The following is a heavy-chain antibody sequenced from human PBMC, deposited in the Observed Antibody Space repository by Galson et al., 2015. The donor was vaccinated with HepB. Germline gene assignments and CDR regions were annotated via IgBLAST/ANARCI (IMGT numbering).Heavy chain of an antibody. CDR2: ISYDGSNK. J-gene: IGHJ4*02. CDR1: GFTFSSYA. V-gene: IGHV3-30-3*01. Sequence: SLRLSCAASGFTFSSYAMHWVRQAPGKGLEWVAVISYDGSNKYYADSVKGRFTISRDNSKNTPYLQMNSLRAEDTAVYYCARGYSNYVQGSPYFDYWGQGTLVTVSS. CDR3: ARGYSNYVQGSPYFDY. D-gene: IGHD4-11*01.